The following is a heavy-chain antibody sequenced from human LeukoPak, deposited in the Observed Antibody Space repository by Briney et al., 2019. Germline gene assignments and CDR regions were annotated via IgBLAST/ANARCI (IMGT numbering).Heavy chain of an antibody. D-gene: IGHD3-22*01. V-gene: IGHV3-23*01. CDR3: ARGQSVVTHPRLDY. J-gene: IGHJ4*02. Sequence: GGSLRLSCAASGFTFSSYAMSWVRQAPGKGLEWVSAISGSGGSTYYADSVKGRFTISRDNSKNTLHLQMNSLRAEDTAVYYCARGQSVVTHPRLDYWGQGTLVTVSS. CDR2: ISGSGGST. CDR1: GFTFSSYA.